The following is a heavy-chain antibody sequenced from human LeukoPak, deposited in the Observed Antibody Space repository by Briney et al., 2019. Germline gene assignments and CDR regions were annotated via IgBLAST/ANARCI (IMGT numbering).Heavy chain of an antibody. Sequence: EGSLRLSCAASGFTFSSYWMHWVRQPPGKGLVWVSRIDTDGSSATYADSVKGRFTISRDNAKNTVYLQMNSLRVEDTGVYYCASALTTVTPHFHCWGQGTLVTVSS. CDR3: ASALTTVTPHFHC. J-gene: IGHJ4*02. D-gene: IGHD4-17*01. CDR1: GFTFSSYW. V-gene: IGHV3-74*01. CDR2: IDTDGSSA.